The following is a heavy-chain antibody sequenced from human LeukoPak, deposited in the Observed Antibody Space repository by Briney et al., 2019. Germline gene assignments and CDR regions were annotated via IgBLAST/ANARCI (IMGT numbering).Heavy chain of an antibody. J-gene: IGHJ4*02. V-gene: IGHV1-69*13. CDR3: ARDSPLGISHHPTYFDY. CDR1: GGTFSSYA. Sequence: SVKVSCKASGGTFSSYAISWVRQAPGQGLEWMEGIIPIFGTANYAQKFQGRVTITADESTSTAYMELSSLRSEDTAVYYCARDSPLGISHHPTYFDYWGQGTLVTVSS. CDR2: IIPIFGTA.